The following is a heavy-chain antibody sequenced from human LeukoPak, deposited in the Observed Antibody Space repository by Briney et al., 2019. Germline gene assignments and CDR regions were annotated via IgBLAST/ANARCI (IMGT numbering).Heavy chain of an antibody. V-gene: IGHV3-30*04. D-gene: IGHD3-9*01. CDR1: GFTSGSYA. J-gene: IGHJ4*02. Sequence: GGSLSPSCAPSGFTSGSYATHWVGQPPGRGLGWVAVISNDGSNKYYADSVKGRFTISRDNSKNTLYLQMNSLRAEDTAVYYCARGGALRYFDWLPRGYWGQGTLVTVSS. CDR3: ARGGALRYFDWLPRGY. CDR2: ISNDGSNK.